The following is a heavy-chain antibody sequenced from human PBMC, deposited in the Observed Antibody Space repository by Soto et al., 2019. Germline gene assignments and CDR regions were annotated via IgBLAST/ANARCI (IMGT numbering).Heavy chain of an antibody. CDR3: ARLGDYGDSY. V-gene: IGHV4-39*01. D-gene: IGHD4-17*01. CDR1: GGSISSSSYY. Sequence: KPSETLSLTCTVSGGSISSSSYYWGWIRQPPGKGLEWIGSIYYSGSTYYNPSLKSRVTISVDTSKNQFSLKLSSVTAADTAVYYCARLGDYGDSYWGQGTLVTVSS. J-gene: IGHJ4*02. CDR2: IYYSGST.